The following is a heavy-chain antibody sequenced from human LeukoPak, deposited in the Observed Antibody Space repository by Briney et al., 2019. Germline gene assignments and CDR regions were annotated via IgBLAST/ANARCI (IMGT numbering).Heavy chain of an antibody. CDR1: GGSISSYY. CDR3: ASSHLTCYYDSSGYYQAFDY. Sequence: SETLSLTCTVSGGSISSYYWSWIRQPAGKGLEWIGRIYTSGSTNYNPSLKSRVTMSVDTSKNQLSLKLSSVTAADTAVYYCASSHLTCYYDSSGYYQAFDYWGQGTLVTVSS. CDR2: IYTSGST. V-gene: IGHV4-4*07. J-gene: IGHJ4*02. D-gene: IGHD3-22*01.